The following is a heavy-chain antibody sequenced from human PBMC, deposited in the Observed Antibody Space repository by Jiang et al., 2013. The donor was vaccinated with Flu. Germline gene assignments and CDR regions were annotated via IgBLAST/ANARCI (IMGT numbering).Heavy chain of an antibody. D-gene: IGHD3-22*01. Sequence: LKSRVTISVDTSKNQFSLKLSSVTAADTAVYYCARSSYYYDSSGYRTFDYWGQGTLVTVSS. CDR3: ARSSYYYDSSGYRTFDY. J-gene: IGHJ4*02. V-gene: IGHV4-31*02.